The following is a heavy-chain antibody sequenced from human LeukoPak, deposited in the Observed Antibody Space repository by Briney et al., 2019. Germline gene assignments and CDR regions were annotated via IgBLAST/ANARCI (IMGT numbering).Heavy chain of an antibody. J-gene: IGHJ5*02. CDR3: ARDVRYYGGDGYPLGYNWFDP. V-gene: IGHV4-61*09. Sequence: SSETLSLTCTVSGDSISSGGYRWSWIRQSAEKGLEWIGHIYNGGSTNYNPFFGSRVSMSIVTSRNQFSLRLGSVTAADTALYFCARDVRYYGGDGYPLGYNWFDPWGQGTLVIVSS. CDR2: IYNGGST. CDR1: GDSISSGGYR. D-gene: IGHD2-21*01.